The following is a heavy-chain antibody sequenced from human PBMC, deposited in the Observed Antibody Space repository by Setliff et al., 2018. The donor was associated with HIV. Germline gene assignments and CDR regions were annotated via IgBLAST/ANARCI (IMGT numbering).Heavy chain of an antibody. V-gene: IGHV3-30*02. D-gene: IGHD6-13*01. CDR3: AKQTVSSSWSNWFDP. J-gene: IGHJ5*02. CDR2: IRYDGSNK. CDR1: GFTFSSYG. Sequence: GGSLRLSCAASGFTFSSYGMHWVRQAPGKGLEWVAFIRYDGSNKYYADSVKGRFTISRDNSKNTLYLQRNSLRAEDTAVYYCAKQTVSSSWSNWFDPWGQGTLVTVFS.